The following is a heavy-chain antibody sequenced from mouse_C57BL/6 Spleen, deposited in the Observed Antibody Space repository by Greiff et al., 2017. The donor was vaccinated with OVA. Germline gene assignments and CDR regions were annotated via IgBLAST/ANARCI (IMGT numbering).Heavy chain of an antibody. Sequence: QVQLKQSGAELVKPGASVKISCKASGYAFSSYWMNWVKQRPGKGLEWIGQIYPGDGDTNYNGKFKGKATLTADKSSSTAYMQLSSLTSEDSAVYFCARSEDWDAGGFAYWGQGTLVTVSA. V-gene: IGHV1-80*01. CDR3: ARSEDWDAGGFAY. J-gene: IGHJ3*01. CDR2: IYPGDGDT. D-gene: IGHD4-1*01. CDR1: GYAFSSYW.